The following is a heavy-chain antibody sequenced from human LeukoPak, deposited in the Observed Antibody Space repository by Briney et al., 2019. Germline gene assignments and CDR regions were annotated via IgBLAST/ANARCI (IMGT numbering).Heavy chain of an antibody. J-gene: IGHJ6*03. CDR1: GYTFTGYY. CDR3: ARGPGGRAAAGTVIYYMDV. CDR2: INPNSGGT. V-gene: IGHV1-2*02. D-gene: IGHD6-13*01. Sequence: RASVTVSFTASGYTFTGYYMHWVRQAPGQGLEWMGWINPNSGGTNYAQKYQGRVTMTRDTSISTAYMELSRLRSDDTAVYYCARGPGGRAAAGTVIYYMDVWGKGTTVTVSS.